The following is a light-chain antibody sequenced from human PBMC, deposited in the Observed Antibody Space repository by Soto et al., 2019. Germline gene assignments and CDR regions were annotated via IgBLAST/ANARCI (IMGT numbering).Light chain of an antibody. Sequence: DIVLAQAPLSSAVTLGQPASLSCKSSQSLLHITGETFLFWYLQKPGQSPQLLIYEVYTRVSGVTDRFSGSGSGTDFTLEISRVETDDVGIYYCMPSTQLPPTVGQGTRLEI. J-gene: IGKJ5*01. CDR3: MPSTQLPPT. CDR1: QSLLHITGETF. CDR2: EVY. V-gene: IGKV2D-29*02.